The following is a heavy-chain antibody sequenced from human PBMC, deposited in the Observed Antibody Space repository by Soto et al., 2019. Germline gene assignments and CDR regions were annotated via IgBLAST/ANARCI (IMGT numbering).Heavy chain of an antibody. V-gene: IGHV1-69*13. CDR1: GGTFSSYA. J-gene: IGHJ4*02. D-gene: IGHD3-10*01. CDR2: IIPIFGTA. CDR3: ARDHSSSYGSGSYQFDY. Sequence: SVTRSCKASGGTFSSYAISWVRQAPGQGLEWMGGIIPIFGTANCAQKFQGRVTITADESTSTAYMELSSLRSEDTAAYYCARDHSSSYGSGSYQFDYRGQGTLVRGSS.